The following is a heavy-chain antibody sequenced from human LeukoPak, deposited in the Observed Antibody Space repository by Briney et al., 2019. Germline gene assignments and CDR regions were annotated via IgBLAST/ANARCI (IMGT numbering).Heavy chain of an antibody. J-gene: IGHJ4*02. D-gene: IGHD5-24*01. V-gene: IGHV1-69*04. CDR3: ASGNRRDGYNFNY. CDR1: GGTFSSYA. CDR2: IIPILGIA. Sequence: SVTVSCKASGGTFSSYAISWVRQAPGQGLEWMGRIIPILGIANYAQKFQGRVTITADKSTSTAYMELSSLRSEDTAVYYCASGNRRDGYNFNYWGQGTLVTVSS.